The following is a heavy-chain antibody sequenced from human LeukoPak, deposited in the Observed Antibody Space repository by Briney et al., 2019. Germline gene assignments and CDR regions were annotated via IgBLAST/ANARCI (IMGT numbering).Heavy chain of an antibody. V-gene: IGHV3-48*01. CDR3: ARVAAGSGLYYCDY. D-gene: IGHD3-9*01. Sequence: PGGSLRLSCAASGFTFSSYSMNWVRQAPGKGLEWVSYISSSSSTIYYADSVKGRFTISRDNAKNSLYLQMNSLRAEDTAVYYCARVAAGSGLYYCDYWDQGTLVTVSS. CDR2: ISSSSSTI. CDR1: GFTFSSYS. J-gene: IGHJ4*02.